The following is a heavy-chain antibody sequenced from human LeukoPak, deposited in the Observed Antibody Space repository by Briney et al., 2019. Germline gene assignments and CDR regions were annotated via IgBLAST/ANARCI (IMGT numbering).Heavy chain of an antibody. J-gene: IGHJ4*02. D-gene: IGHD3-9*01. CDR3: AKDGGWRGRYFDQKLDY. CDR1: GFTFSSYG. CDR2: ISYDGSNK. Sequence: GRSLRLSCAASGFTFSSYGMHWVRQAPGKGLEWVAVISYDGSNKYYADSVKGRFTISRDNSKNTLYLQMNSLRAEDTAVYYCAKDGGWRGRYFDQKLDYWGQGTLVTVSS. V-gene: IGHV3-30*18.